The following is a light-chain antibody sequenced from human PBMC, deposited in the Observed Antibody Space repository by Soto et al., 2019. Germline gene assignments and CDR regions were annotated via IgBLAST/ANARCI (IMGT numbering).Light chain of an antibody. CDR1: SSDVGTYNL. CDR3: CSYAGGISV. CDR2: DVT. J-gene: IGLJ1*01. V-gene: IGLV2-23*02. Sequence: QSVLTQPASASGSPGQSITISCTGTSSDVGTYNLVSWYQQHPGNVPKLIIFDVTKRPSGVSNRFSGSKSGNTASLTISGLKAEYEANYSCCSYAGGISVFGTGTKVTVL.